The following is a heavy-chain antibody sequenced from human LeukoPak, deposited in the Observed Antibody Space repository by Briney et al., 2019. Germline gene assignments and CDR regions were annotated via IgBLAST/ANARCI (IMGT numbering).Heavy chain of an antibody. CDR1: GFNFKNYW. CDR3: ARGRHNFDY. V-gene: IGHV3-74*01. CDR2: IINDGSST. Sequence: GGSLRLSCAASGFNFKNYWMHWVRQAPGKGLEWVSRIINDGSSTTYADSVKGRFTISRDNAKNTLYLQMNSLRAEDTAVYYCARGRHNFDYWGQGTLVTVSS. J-gene: IGHJ4*02.